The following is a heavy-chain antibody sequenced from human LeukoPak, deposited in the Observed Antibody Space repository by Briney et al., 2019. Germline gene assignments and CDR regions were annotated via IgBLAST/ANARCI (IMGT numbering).Heavy chain of an antibody. Sequence: SETLSLTCTVSGGSISSYYWSWIRQPPGKGLEWIGYIYHSGSTNYNPSLKSRVTISVDTSKNQFSLKLSSVTAADTAVYYCARLGCSSTSCSYSDYWGQGTLVTVSS. CDR3: ARLGCSSTSCSYSDY. V-gene: IGHV4-59*08. D-gene: IGHD2-2*01. J-gene: IGHJ4*02. CDR2: IYHSGST. CDR1: GGSISSYY.